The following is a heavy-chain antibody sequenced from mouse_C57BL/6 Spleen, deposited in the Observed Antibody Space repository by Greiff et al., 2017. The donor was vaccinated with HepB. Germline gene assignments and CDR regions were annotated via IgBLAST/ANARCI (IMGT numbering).Heavy chain of an antibody. CDR2: ISYSGST. CDR3: AREEGNHGYFDV. J-gene: IGHJ1*03. V-gene: IGHV3-1*01. D-gene: IGHD2-1*01. Sequence: VQLKQSGPGMVKPSQSLSLTCTVTGYSITSGYDWHWIRHFPGNKLEWMGYISYSGSTNYNPSLKSRISITHDTSKNHFFLKLNSVTTEDTATYYCAREEGNHGYFDVWGTGTTVTVSS. CDR1: GYSITSGYD.